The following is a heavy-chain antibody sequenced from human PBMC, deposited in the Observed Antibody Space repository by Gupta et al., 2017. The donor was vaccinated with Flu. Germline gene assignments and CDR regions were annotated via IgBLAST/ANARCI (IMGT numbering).Heavy chain of an antibody. CDR3: ARLFHDSSGYYGSDAFDI. CDR2: IYYSGST. J-gene: IGHJ3*02. D-gene: IGHD3-22*01. Sequence: QVQLQESGPGLVKPSETLSLTCTVSGGSISSYYWSWIRPPPGKGLEWIGYIYYSGSTNYNPSLKSRVTISVDTSKNQFSLKLSSVTAADTAVYYCARLFHDSSGYYGSDAFDIWGQGTMVTVSS. CDR1: GGSISSYY. V-gene: IGHV4-59*08.